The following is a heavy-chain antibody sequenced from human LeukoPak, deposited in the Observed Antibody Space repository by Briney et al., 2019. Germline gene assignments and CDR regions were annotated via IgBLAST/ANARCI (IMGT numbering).Heavy chain of an antibody. CDR3: ARVLGDGYTFDY. V-gene: IGHV3-13*01. J-gene: IGHJ4*02. Sequence: GGSLRLSCAASGFTFSSYDMHWVRHATGKGLEWVSAIGTAGDTYYPGSVKGRFTISRENAKNSLYLQMNSLRAGDTAVYYCARVLGDGYTFDYWGQGTLVTVSS. D-gene: IGHD5-24*01. CDR1: GFTFSSYD. CDR2: IGTAGDT.